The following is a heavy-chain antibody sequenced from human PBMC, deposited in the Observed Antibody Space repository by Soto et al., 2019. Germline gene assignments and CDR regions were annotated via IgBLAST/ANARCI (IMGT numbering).Heavy chain of an antibody. CDR3: ARDRGIAAAGSSTWFDP. D-gene: IGHD6-13*01. CDR1: GGTFSSYA. J-gene: IGHJ5*02. V-gene: IGHV1-69*01. CDR2: IIPIFGTA. Sequence: QVQLVQSGAEVKKPGSSVKVSCKASGGTFSSYAISWVRQAPGQGLEWMGGIIPIFGTANYAQKFQGRVTITADESTSTAYMELSSLRSEDTAVYYCARDRGIAAAGSSTWFDPWGQGTLVTVSA.